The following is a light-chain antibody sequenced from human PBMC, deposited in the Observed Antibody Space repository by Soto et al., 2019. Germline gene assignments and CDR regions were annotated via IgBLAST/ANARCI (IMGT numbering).Light chain of an antibody. J-gene: IGKJ2*01. Sequence: DIQMTQSPSTLSASVGDRVTITCRASQSISSWWAWYQQKPGKAPKLLIDKASSLESGVPSRFSGSGSGTEFTLLISSLQPDDFATYFCQRYNSLYTFGQGTKLEIK. CDR2: KAS. V-gene: IGKV1-5*03. CDR1: QSISSW. CDR3: QRYNSLYT.